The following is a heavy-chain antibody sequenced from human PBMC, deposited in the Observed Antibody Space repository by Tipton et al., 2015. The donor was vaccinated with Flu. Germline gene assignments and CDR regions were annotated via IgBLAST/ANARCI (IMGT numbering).Heavy chain of an antibody. Sequence: QVQLVQSGAEVKKPGESLKISCKGSGYTFTGYYMHWVRQAPGQGLGWMGWINPNRGGTNYAQKFQGRVTRTRDTSINTAYMELSRLRSDDTAVYYCARELGGVETLGYYYYYYMDVWGKGTTVTVSS. CDR3: ARELGGVETLGYYYYYYMDV. V-gene: IGHV1-2*02. CDR1: GYTFTGYY. D-gene: IGHD2-2*01. CDR2: INPNRGGT. J-gene: IGHJ6*03.